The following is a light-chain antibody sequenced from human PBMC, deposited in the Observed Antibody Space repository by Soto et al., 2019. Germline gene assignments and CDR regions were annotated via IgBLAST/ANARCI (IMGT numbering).Light chain of an antibody. Sequence: DIQLTQSPSSLSASVGDRVTITCRASQSISNFLNWYQQKPGQAPKLLISSASNVQSGVPSRFSGRGSGTEFTLTISGLQPEDSASYCCQQSYNFPRPFGQGTKV. CDR3: QQSYNFPRP. CDR2: SAS. CDR1: QSISNF. J-gene: IGKJ1*01. V-gene: IGKV1-39*01.